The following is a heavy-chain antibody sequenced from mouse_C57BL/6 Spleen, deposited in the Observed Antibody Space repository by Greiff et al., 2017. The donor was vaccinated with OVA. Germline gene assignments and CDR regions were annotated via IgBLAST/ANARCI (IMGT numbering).Heavy chain of an antibody. D-gene: IGHD2-4*01. V-gene: IGHV1-81*01. CDR3: ARYDYDFYFDY. Sequence: QVQLQQSGAELARPGASVKLSCKASGCTFTSYGISWVKQRTGQGLEWIGEIYPRSGNTYYNEKFKGKATLTADKSSSTAYMELRSLTSEDSAVYFCARYDYDFYFDYWGQGTTLTVSS. CDR2: IYPRSGNT. CDR1: GCTFTSYG. J-gene: IGHJ2*01.